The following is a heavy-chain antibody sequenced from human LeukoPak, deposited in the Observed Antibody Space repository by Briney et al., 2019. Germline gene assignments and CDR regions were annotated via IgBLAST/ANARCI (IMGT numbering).Heavy chain of an antibody. CDR1: GYTLSELS. CDR3: ATRGSTTVTPDY. J-gene: IGHJ4*02. Sequence: ASVKVSCKVSGYTLSELSMHWVRQARGKGLEWMGGFDPEDGETIYAQKFQGRVTMTEDTSTDTAYMELSSLRSEDTAVYYCATRGSTTVTPDYWGQGTLVTVSS. CDR2: FDPEDGET. V-gene: IGHV1-24*01. D-gene: IGHD4-17*01.